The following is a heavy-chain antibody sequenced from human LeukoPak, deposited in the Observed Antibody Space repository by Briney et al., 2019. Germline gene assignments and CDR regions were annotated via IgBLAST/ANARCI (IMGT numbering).Heavy chain of an antibody. V-gene: IGHV4-39*07. CDR1: GASITSSNYY. J-gene: IGHJ5*02. Sequence: SETLSLTCAVSGASITSSNYYWGWIRQPPGKGLEWIGSIYYSGSTYYNPSLKSRVTISIDTSKNQFSLKLSSVTAADTAVYYCARDPSYYGSGASGFDPWGQGTLVTVSS. D-gene: IGHD3-10*01. CDR2: IYYSGST. CDR3: ARDPSYYGSGASGFDP.